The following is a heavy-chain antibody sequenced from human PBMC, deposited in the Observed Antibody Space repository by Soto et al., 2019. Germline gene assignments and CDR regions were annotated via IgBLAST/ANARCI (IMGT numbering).Heavy chain of an antibody. CDR2: ISFYNGNT. J-gene: IGHJ4*02. D-gene: IGHD6-19*01. CDR1: GDTVTNYG. CDR3: ASATSIAVGGKAK. Sequence: QVQLVQSGGEVKKPGASVKVSCKASGDTVTNYGISWVRQAPGQGLEWMGWISFYNGNTNYAQKLQGRVTLTTDTSTRTAYMELRSLRSDDTAVYYCASATSIAVGGKAKWGQGTLVTVSS. V-gene: IGHV1-18*01.